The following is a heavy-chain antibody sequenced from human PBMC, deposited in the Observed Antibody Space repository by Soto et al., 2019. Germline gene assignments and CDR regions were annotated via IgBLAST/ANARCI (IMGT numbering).Heavy chain of an antibody. J-gene: IGHJ6*02. CDR3: ARRSGRAAHYYYYYGMDV. CDR1: GYSFTRYW. V-gene: IGHV5-10-1*01. D-gene: IGHD6-6*01. CDR2: IDPSDSYT. Sequence: ESLTISCTCSGYSFTRYWISWVRQMPGKGLEWMGRIDPSDSYTNYSPSFQGHVTISADKSISTAYLQWSSLKASDTAMYYCARRSGRAAHYYYYYGMDVWGQGTTVTVSS.